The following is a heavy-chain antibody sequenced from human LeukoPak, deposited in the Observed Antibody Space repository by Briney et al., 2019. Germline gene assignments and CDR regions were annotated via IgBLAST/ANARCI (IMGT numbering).Heavy chain of an antibody. CDR2: ISCSSSYI. V-gene: IGHV3-21*01. Sequence: GGSLRLSCAASGFTFSSYSMNWVRQAPGKGLEWVSSISCSSSYIYYADSVKGRFTISRDNAKNSLYLQMNSLRAEDTAVYYCAREGVIGYCSSTSCPEGNAFDIWGQGTMVTVSS. CDR1: GFTFSSYS. CDR3: AREGVIGYCSSTSCPEGNAFDI. D-gene: IGHD2-2*01. J-gene: IGHJ3*02.